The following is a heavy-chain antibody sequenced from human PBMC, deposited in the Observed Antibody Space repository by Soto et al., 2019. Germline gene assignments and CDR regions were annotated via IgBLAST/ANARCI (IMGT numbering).Heavy chain of an antibody. V-gene: IGHV4-31*03. Sequence: SETLSLTCTVSGVSISSGGYYWSWIRQHPGKGLEWIGYIYYSGSTYYNPSLKSRVTISVDTSKNQFSLKLSSVTAADTAVYYCARGEKQYCGGDCYSFAFDIWGQGTMVTVSS. D-gene: IGHD2-21*02. CDR1: GVSISSGGYY. J-gene: IGHJ3*02. CDR3: ARGEKQYCGGDCYSFAFDI. CDR2: IYYSGST.